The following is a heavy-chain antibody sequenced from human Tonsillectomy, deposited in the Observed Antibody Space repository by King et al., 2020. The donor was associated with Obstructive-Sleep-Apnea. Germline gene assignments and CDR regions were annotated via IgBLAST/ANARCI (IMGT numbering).Heavy chain of an antibody. J-gene: IGHJ4*02. Sequence: VQLQESGGGLVQPGGSLRLSCAASGFTVSSNYMSWVRQAPGKGLEWVSVFYSGGIPYYADSGKGRLTIARHNSKNTLYLQMNSLRDEDTAVYYCARGIGYWGQGTLVTVSS. CDR2: FYSGGIP. CDR1: GFTVSSNY. D-gene: IGHD2-15*01. CDR3: ARGIGY. V-gene: IGHV3-53*04.